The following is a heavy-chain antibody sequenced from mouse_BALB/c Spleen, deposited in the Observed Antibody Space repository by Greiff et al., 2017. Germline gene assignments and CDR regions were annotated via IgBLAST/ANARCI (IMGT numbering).Heavy chain of an antibody. J-gene: IGHJ4*01. CDR2: ISSGGGST. D-gene: IGHD2-2*01. CDR1: GFAFSSYD. Sequence: EVKLMESGGGLVKPGGSLKLSCAASGFAFSSYDMSWVRQTPEKRLEWVAYISSGGGSTYYPDTVKGRFTISRDNAKNTLYLQMSSLKSEDTAMYYCARHEGGYDPLYAMDYWGQGTSVTVSS. V-gene: IGHV5-12-1*01. CDR3: ARHEGGYDPLYAMDY.